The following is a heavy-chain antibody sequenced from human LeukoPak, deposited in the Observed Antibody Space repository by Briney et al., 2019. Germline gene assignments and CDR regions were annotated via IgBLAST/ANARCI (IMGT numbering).Heavy chain of an antibody. CDR1: GGSISSHY. J-gene: IGHJ4*02. CDR3: ARDPSFGVRGHYFDY. D-gene: IGHD3-10*01. V-gene: IGHV4-59*11. CDR2: IYYSGST. Sequence: SETLSLTCTVSGGSISSHYWSWIRQPPGKGLEWIGYIYYSGSTNYNPSLKSRVTISVDTSKNQFSLKLSSVTAADTAVYYCARDPSFGVRGHYFDYWGQGTLVTVSS.